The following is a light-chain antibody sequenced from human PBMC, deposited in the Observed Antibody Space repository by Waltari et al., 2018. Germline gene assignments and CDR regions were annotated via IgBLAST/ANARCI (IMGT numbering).Light chain of an antibody. Sequence: QSALTQPASVSGTPGQSITISCTGTNSDVGNYNLVSWYQHHPGEAPKLMICEVIKRPSGVTIRFFGSKSGNAAPLTISGLQAEDEADYYCCSYAGSGTYVFGTGTKVTVL. CDR2: EVI. CDR3: CSYAGSGTYV. CDR1: NSDVGNYNL. V-gene: IGLV2-23*02. J-gene: IGLJ1*01.